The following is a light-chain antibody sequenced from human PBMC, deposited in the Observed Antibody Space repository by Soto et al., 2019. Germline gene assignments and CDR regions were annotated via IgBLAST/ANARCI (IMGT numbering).Light chain of an antibody. J-gene: IGKJ1*01. CDR1: QSISSN. V-gene: IGKV3-15*01. CDR2: RAS. Sequence: EIVMTQSPATLSVSPGERATLSCRASQSISSNLAWYQQKLGQAPRLLIYRASTRATGIPARFSGSGSETEFTLTISSLQSEDFALYYCHQYENWPQTFGQGTKVEI. CDR3: HQYENWPQT.